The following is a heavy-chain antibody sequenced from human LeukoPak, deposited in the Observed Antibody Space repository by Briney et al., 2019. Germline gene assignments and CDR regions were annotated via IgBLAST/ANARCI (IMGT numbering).Heavy chain of an antibody. J-gene: IGHJ4*02. CDR2: INPNSGGT. D-gene: IGHD3-9*01. V-gene: IGHV1-2*02. Sequence: GASVKVSCKASGYTFTGYYMHWVRQAPGQGLEWMGWINPNSGGTNYAQKFQGRVTMTRDTSISTAYMELSRLRSDDTAVYYCARDRGYDILTGYFPDYWGQGTLVTVSS. CDR1: GYTFTGYY. CDR3: ARDRGYDILTGYFPDY.